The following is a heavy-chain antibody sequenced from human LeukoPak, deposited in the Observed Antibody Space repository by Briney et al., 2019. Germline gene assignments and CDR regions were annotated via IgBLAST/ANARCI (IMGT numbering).Heavy chain of an antibody. D-gene: IGHD6-19*01. Sequence: ASVKASCKASGYTFTSYYMHWVRQAPGQGLEWMGIINPSGGSTSYAQKFQGRVTMTRDTSTSTVYMELSSLRSEDTAVYYCARDLEAVASIDYWGQGTLVTVSS. CDR1: GYTFTSYY. CDR3: ARDLEAVASIDY. V-gene: IGHV1-46*01. CDR2: INPSGGST. J-gene: IGHJ4*02.